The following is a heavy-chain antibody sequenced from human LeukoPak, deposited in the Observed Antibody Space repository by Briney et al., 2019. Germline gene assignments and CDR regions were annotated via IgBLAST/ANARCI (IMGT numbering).Heavy chain of an antibody. Sequence: GESLKISCKGSGYTFTNYWIAWVRQMPGKGLEWMGIIYPGDSDTRYSPSFQGQVTISADKSISTASLQWSSLKASDTAMYYCARQVGSRTYYDFWSGYYSTFDYWGQGTLVTVSS. CDR1: GYTFTNYW. CDR2: IYPGDSDT. V-gene: IGHV5-51*01. J-gene: IGHJ4*02. D-gene: IGHD3-3*01. CDR3: ARQVGSRTYYDFWSGYYSTFDY.